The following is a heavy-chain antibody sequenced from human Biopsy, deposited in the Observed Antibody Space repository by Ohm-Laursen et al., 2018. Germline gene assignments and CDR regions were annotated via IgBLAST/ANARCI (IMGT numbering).Heavy chain of an antibody. CDR1: GFSLSARGMC. V-gene: IGHV2-70*11. D-gene: IGHD6-13*01. CDR3: ARTPILIVSAGLVYRHRRHLQGMDV. CDR2: VGWDDYK. Sequence: TQTLTLTCSFSGFSLSARGMCVSWIRQAPGKALEWLARVGWDDYKDYSASLQTKLSISKDTSNDQVVLTVNNVDPADTATYYCARTPILIVSAGLVYRHRRHLQGMDVWGQGITVTVS. J-gene: IGHJ6*02.